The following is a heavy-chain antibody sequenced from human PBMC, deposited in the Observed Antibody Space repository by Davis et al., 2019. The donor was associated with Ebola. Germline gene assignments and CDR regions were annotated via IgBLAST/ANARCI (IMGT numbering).Heavy chain of an antibody. J-gene: IGHJ5*02. Sequence: PSETLSLTCTVSGGSISSGRYYWSWIRQPAGKGLEWIGHIHTSGSTYYNPSLRSRVTISLDTSKNQFSLKLTSVTAADTAVYYCAREGYCTGGVCYWFDTWGQGTLVTVSS. V-gene: IGHV4-61*09. CDR3: AREGYCTGGVCYWFDT. CDR1: GGSISSGRYY. CDR2: IHTSGST. D-gene: IGHD2-8*02.